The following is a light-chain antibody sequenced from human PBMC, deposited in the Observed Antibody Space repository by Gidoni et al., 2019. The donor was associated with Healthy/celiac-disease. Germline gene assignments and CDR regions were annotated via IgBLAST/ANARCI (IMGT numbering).Light chain of an antibody. CDR3: QAWDSSTVV. J-gene: IGLJ2*01. Sequence: SYELTQPPSVSVSPGQTASITCSGDKLGAKYACWYQQKPGQSPVLVLDQDSKRPSGIPERFSGSNSGNTATLTISGTQAMDEADYYCQAWDSSTVVFGGGTKLTVL. CDR2: QDS. CDR1: KLGAKY. V-gene: IGLV3-1*01.